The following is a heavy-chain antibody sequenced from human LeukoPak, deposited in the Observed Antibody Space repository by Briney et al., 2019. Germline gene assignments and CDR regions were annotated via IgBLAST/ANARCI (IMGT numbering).Heavy chain of an antibody. CDR2: INPNSGGT. V-gene: IGHV1-2*02. CDR1: GYTFTGYY. J-gene: IGHJ4*02. CDR3: AGSNCSSTSCPFDY. Sequence: ASVKVSCKASGYTFTGYYMHWVRQAPGQGLEWMGWINPNSGGTNYAQKFQGRVTMTRDTSISTAYMELSSLRSEDTAVYYCAGSNCSSTSCPFDYWGQGTLVTVSS. D-gene: IGHD2-2*01.